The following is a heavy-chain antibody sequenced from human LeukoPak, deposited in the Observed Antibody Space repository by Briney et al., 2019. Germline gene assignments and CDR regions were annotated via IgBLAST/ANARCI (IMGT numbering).Heavy chain of an antibody. J-gene: IGHJ4*02. V-gene: IGHV5-51*01. CDR2: IYPGDFDT. CDR3: ARHRGDYRRGFDY. D-gene: IGHD4-17*01. Sequence: GESLKISCKGTGYSFSSYWIGWVREIPGKGLEWMGIIYPGDFDTRYSPSFQGQVTISADKSISTAYLQWSSLKASDTAMYYCARHRGDYRRGFDYWGQGTLVTVSS. CDR1: GYSFSSYW.